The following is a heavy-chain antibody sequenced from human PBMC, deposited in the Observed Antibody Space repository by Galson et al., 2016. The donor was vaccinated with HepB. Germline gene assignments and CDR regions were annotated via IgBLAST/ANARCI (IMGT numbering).Heavy chain of an antibody. Sequence: SLRLSCAASGFTFSSYGMHWVRQAPGKGLEWVAVIWYDGSDKYYADSVKGRFTISRDNSKNTLYLQMSSLRAEDTAVYYCAREGGYDFWGGYSFRVWSLDYWGQGTLVTVSS. CDR1: GFTFSSYG. D-gene: IGHD3-3*01. CDR2: IWYDGSDK. J-gene: IGHJ4*02. CDR3: AREGGYDFWGGYSFRVWSLDY. V-gene: IGHV3-33*01.